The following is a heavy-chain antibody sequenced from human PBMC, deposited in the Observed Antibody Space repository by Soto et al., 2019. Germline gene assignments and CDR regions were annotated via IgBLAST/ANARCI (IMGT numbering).Heavy chain of an antibody. Sequence: GESLKISCKGSGYSFTSYWIGWVRQMPGKGLEWMGIIYPGDSDTRYSPSFQGQVTISADKSISTAYLQWSSLKASDTAMYYCARRSSSSRGGSSYYYYYYMDVWGKGTTVTVPS. CDR3: ARRSSSSRGGSSYYYYYYMDV. CDR1: GYSFTSYW. CDR2: IYPGDSDT. D-gene: IGHD6-6*01. V-gene: IGHV5-51*01. J-gene: IGHJ6*03.